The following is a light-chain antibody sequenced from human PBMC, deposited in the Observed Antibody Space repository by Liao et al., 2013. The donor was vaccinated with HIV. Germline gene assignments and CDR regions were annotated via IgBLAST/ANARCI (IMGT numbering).Light chain of an antibody. Sequence: SYELTQPPSVSVSPGQTASITCSGDRLGDKYACWYQQKPGQSPVLVIYQDFKRPSGIPERFSGSNSGNTATLTISGTQAMDEADYYCQAWDSTIAYVFGTGTKVTVL. V-gene: IGLV3-1*01. CDR2: QDF. J-gene: IGLJ1*01. CDR1: RLGDKY. CDR3: QAWDSTIAYV.